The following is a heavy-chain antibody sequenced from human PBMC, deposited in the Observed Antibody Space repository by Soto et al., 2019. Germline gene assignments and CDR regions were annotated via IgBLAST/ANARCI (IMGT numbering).Heavy chain of an antibody. CDR1: GDSINNTYW. CDR3: ARAVFCTPANCGTAFNSSIMAV. CDR2: IYHTGGR. J-gene: IGHJ6*02. Sequence: PSETLSLTCFVSGDSINNTYWWSWVRQSPEKGLEWIGEIYHTGGRSYMPSLRGRITLSVDTSKNQFSLKLTSVTAADTAVYYSARAVFCTPANCGTAFNSSIMAVGGQGPAVPVS. D-gene: IGHD2-8*01. V-gene: IGHV4-4*02.